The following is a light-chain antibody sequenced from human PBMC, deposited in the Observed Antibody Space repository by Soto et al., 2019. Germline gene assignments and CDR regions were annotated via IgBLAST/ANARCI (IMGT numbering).Light chain of an antibody. J-gene: IGKJ4*01. CDR2: DAS. V-gene: IGKV3-11*01. Sequence: EIVFTQSPATLSLSPGERATLSCRASQSVSSYLAWYEQKPGQAPRLLIYDASNRATGIPARFSVSGSGTDFALTISSLEPEDFAVYYCQQRSNWPLTFGGGTKVEIK. CDR1: QSVSSY. CDR3: QQRSNWPLT.